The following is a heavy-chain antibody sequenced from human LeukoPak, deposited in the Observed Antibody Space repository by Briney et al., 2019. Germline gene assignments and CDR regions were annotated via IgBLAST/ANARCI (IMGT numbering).Heavy chain of an antibody. CDR1: GGSISSYY. D-gene: IGHD6-19*01. Sequence: PSETLFLTCTVSGGSISSYYWSWIRQPPGKGLEWIGYIYYSGSTNYNPSLKSRVTISVDTSKNQFSLKLSSVTAADTAVYYCARLVAIAVAGNDGAFDIWGQGTMVTVSS. V-gene: IGHV4-59*08. CDR3: ARLVAIAVAGNDGAFDI. J-gene: IGHJ3*02. CDR2: IYYSGST.